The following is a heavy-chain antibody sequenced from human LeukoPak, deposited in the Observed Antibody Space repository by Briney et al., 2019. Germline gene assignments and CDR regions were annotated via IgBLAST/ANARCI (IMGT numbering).Heavy chain of an antibody. CDR1: GYIFTGYN. D-gene: IGHD2-15*01. Sequence: ASVKVSCKASGYIFTGYNMHWVRQAPGQGLEWMGWINPNSGGANYAQKLQGRVTMTRDTSISTAYMELSRLRSDDTAVYYCARAISGGSPITASDYWGQGTLVTVSS. CDR2: INPNSGGA. J-gene: IGHJ4*02. CDR3: ARAISGGSPITASDY. V-gene: IGHV1-2*02.